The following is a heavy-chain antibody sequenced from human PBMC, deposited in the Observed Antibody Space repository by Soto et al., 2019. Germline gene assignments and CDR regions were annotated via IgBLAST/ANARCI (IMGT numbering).Heavy chain of an antibody. CDR2: ISAYNGNT. J-gene: IGHJ4*02. V-gene: IGHV1-18*01. D-gene: IGHD1-26*01. CDR3: ARGPQESTSGKGYFDY. Sequence: ASVKVSCKASGYTFTSYGISWVRQAPGQGLEWMGWISAYNGNTNYTQKLQGRVTMTTDTSTSTAYMELRSLRSDDTAVYYCARGPQESTSGKGYFDYWGQGTLVTVSS. CDR1: GYTFTSYG.